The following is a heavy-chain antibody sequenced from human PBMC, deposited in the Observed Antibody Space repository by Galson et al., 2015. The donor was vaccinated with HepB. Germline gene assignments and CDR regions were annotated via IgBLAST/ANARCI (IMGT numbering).Heavy chain of an antibody. D-gene: IGHD3-22*01. CDR3: ATGSPSHYYDSSGYYYEVGD. V-gene: IGHV3-21*01. CDR2: ISSSSSYI. CDR1: GFTFSSYS. Sequence: SLRLSCAASGFTFSSYSMNWVRQAPGKGLEWVSSISSSSSYIYYADSVKGRFTISRDNAKNSLYLQMNSLRAEDTAVYYCATGSPSHYYDSSGYYYEVGDWGQGTLVTVSS. J-gene: IGHJ4*02.